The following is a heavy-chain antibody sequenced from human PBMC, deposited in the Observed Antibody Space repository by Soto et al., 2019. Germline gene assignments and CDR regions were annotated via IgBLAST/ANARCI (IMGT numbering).Heavy chain of an antibody. D-gene: IGHD6-19*01. Sequence: TLSLTCTVSGGSINSGGYYWSWTRQHPGKGLEWIGYIYYSGTTYYNPSLKSRVSVSEDTSKNQFFLKLSSVTAADTAVYYCARDSRAVAGFDSWGQGTLVTVSS. CDR2: IYYSGTT. CDR1: GGSINSGGYY. V-gene: IGHV4-31*03. CDR3: ARDSRAVAGFDS. J-gene: IGHJ4*02.